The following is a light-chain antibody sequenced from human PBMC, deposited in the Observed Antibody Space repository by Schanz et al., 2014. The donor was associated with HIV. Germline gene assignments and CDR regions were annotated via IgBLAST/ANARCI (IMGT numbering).Light chain of an antibody. CDR3: QQYGSLPWT. V-gene: IGKV3-20*01. Sequence: EIVLTQSPGTLSLSPGERATLSCRASQSVTSSYLAWYQQKPGQAPRLLIYGASKRATGVPARFSGSGSGTDFTLTISRVEPEDYAVYHCQQYGSLPWTFGQGTKVEVK. CDR2: GAS. CDR1: QSVTSSY. J-gene: IGKJ1*01.